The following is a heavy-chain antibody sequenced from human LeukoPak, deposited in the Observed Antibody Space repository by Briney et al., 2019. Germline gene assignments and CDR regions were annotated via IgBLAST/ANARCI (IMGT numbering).Heavy chain of an antibody. Sequence: SQTLSLTCAVSGGSISSGDYSCSGIRQPPGKGLEWIGYIYYSGSTNYNPSLKSRVTISVDTSKNQFSLKLSSVTAADTAVYYCARTNPSFNWFDPWGQGTLVTVSS. CDR1: GGSISSGDYS. J-gene: IGHJ5*02. CDR2: IYYSGST. CDR3: ARTNPSFNWFDP. V-gene: IGHV4-61*08.